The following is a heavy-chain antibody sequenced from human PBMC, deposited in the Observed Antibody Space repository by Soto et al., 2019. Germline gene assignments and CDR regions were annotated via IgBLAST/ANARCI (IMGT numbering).Heavy chain of an antibody. CDR3: ARETFKRYCSSTSCQRGTNWFDP. J-gene: IGHJ5*02. CDR1: GYTFTGYY. CDR2: INPNSGGT. Sequence: ASVKVSCKASGYTFTGYYMHWVRQAPGQGPEWMGWINPNSGGTNYAQKFQGWVTMTRDTSISTAYMELSRLRSDDTAVYYCARETFKRYCSSTSCQRGTNWFDPWGQGTLVTVSS. D-gene: IGHD2-2*01. V-gene: IGHV1-2*04.